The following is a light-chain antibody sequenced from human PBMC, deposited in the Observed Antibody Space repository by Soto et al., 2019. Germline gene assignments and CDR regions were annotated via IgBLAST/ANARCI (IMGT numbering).Light chain of an antibody. CDR3: QEYDNLPLS. CDR2: AAS. Sequence: IRMMLSACSFSASRESVDLVGRLASQGISSYLAWYQQKPGKAPKLLIYAASTLQSGVPSRFSGSGSGTDFTLTMSCLQSEDFATYYCQEYDNLPLSFAGGTKVDIK. CDR1: QGISSY. J-gene: IGKJ4*01. V-gene: IGKV1-8*01.